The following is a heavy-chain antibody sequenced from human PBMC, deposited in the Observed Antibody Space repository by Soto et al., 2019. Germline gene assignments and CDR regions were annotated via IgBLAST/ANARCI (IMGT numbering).Heavy chain of an antibody. CDR1: GFSLTTSGVG. J-gene: IGHJ4*02. CDR3: AHRVLRTVFGLVTTTAIYFDF. D-gene: IGHD3-3*01. V-gene: IGHV2-5*02. CDR2: IYWDDDK. Sequence: QITLNESGPTVVRPTETLTLTCRFSGFSLTTSGVGVGWIRQSPVKAPEWLALIYWDDDKRYSASLKSSLTITKDTSKNQVVLTVSDLDPTDTATYYCAHRVLRTVFGLVTTTAIYFDFWGQGTPVAVSS.